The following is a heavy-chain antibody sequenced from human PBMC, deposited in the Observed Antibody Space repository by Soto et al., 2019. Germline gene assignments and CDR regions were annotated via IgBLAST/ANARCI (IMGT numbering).Heavy chain of an antibody. Sequence: GGSLRLSCAASGFTFSSYGMHWVRQAPGKGLEWVAVIWYDGSNKYYADSVKGRFTISRDNSKNTLYLQMNSLRAEDTAVYYCARGKYCSGGSCHKVRFDYWGQGTLVTVSS. V-gene: IGHV3-33*01. CDR1: GFTFSSYG. CDR3: ARGKYCSGGSCHKVRFDY. J-gene: IGHJ4*02. D-gene: IGHD2-15*01. CDR2: IWYDGSNK.